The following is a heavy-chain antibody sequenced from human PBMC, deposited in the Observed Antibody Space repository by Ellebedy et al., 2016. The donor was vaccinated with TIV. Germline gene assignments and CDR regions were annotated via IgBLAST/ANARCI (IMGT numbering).Heavy chain of an antibody. Sequence: GESLKISCAASGFTFTTYAMTWVRQAPGKGLEWVSVIYGGGSTSYADSVKGRFTISRDTSKNTLWLQMNSLRAEDTAVYYCARGRDDYNYGMDVWGQGTTVAVSS. D-gene: IGHD5-24*01. V-gene: IGHV3-53*01. CDR3: ARGRDDYNYGMDV. CDR2: IYGGGST. J-gene: IGHJ6*02. CDR1: GFTFTTYA.